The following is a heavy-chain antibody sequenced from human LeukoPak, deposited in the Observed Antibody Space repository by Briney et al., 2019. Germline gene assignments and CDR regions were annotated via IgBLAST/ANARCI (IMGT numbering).Heavy chain of an antibody. CDR3: ARVRIGQQLDKYYYYAMDV. J-gene: IGHJ6*02. V-gene: IGHV1-2*02. D-gene: IGHD6-13*01. CDR2: INPNSGGT. Sequence: GASVKVSCKASGYTFTDYYMHWVRQALGQGLEWMGWINPNSGGTNYAQKFQGRVTMTTDTSISTAYMEVSRLRSDDTAVYYCARVRIGQQLDKYYYYAMDVWGQGTTLTVFS. CDR1: GYTFTDYY.